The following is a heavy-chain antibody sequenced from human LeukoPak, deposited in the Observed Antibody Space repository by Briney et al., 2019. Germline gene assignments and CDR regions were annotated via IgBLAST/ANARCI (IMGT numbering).Heavy chain of an antibody. J-gene: IGHJ4*02. D-gene: IGHD6-13*01. CDR3: ATKRSSNNFDY. CDR2: ISADTGDT. Sequence: ASVKVSCKSSGYTFTNFGVTWVRQAPGQGLEWMGWISADTGDTNYAQKLQGRVAMTTDTSTNTAYMELRSLRSDDTAVYYCATKRSSNNFDYWGQGTLVTISS. CDR1: GYTFTNFG. V-gene: IGHV1-18*01.